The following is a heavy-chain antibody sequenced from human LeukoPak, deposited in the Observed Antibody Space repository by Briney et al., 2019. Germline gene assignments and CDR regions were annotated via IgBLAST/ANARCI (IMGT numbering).Heavy chain of an antibody. J-gene: IGHJ4*02. V-gene: IGHV3-7*01. CDR3: ARDMGAYDY. CDR1: GFTFKKYW. Sequence: GESLRLSCAASGFTFKKYWMNWVRQVPGKGLECLANIKEDGSETYYADSVKGRFTISRDNPKNLLFLQINSLRVEDTAVYYCARDMGAYDYWGQGTLVTVSS. CDR2: IKEDGSET. D-gene: IGHD1-26*01.